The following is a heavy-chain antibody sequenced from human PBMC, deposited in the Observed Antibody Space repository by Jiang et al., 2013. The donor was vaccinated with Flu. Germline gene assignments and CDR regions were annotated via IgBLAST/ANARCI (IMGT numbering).Heavy chain of an antibody. CDR1: GGSFSGYY. CDR2: INHSGST. CDR3: ARGDYYGSGKGALYSLDY. D-gene: IGHD3-10*01. V-gene: IGHV4-34*01. J-gene: IGHJ4*02. Sequence: LLKPSETLSLTCAVYGGSFSGYYWSWIRQPPGKGLEWIGEINHSGSTNYNPSLKSRVTISVDTSKNQFSLKLSSVTAADTAVYYCARGDYYGSGKGALYSLDYWGQGTLVTVSS.